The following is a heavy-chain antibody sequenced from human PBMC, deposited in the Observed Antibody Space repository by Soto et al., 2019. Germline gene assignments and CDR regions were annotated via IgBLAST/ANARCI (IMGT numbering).Heavy chain of an antibody. Sequence: PGGSLRLSCAASGFTFSSYWMSWVRQAPGKGLEWVANIKQDGSEKYYVDSVKGRFTISRDNAKNSLYLQMNSLRAEDTAVYYCARVGRFGYSYEDYYYYYGMDVWGQGTTVTVSS. CDR1: GFTFSSYW. D-gene: IGHD5-18*01. V-gene: IGHV3-7*03. CDR3: ARVGRFGYSYEDYYYYYGMDV. J-gene: IGHJ6*02. CDR2: IKQDGSEK.